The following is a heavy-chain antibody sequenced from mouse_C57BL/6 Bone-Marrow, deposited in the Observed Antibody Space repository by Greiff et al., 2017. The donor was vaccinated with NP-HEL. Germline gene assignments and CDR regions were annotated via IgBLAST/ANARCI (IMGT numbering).Heavy chain of an antibody. CDR3: ARYYYGSSSFDY. J-gene: IGHJ2*01. CDR1: SYTFTSYL. CDR2: IDPNSGGT. V-gene: IGHV1-72*01. Sequence: VQLQQPGAELVKPGASVKLSCKASSYTFTSYLMHWVKQRPGRGLEWIGRIDPNSGGTKYNEKFKSKATLTVDKPSSTAYRQLNSRTSDDYAVYYLARYYYGSSSFDYLGQDTTLTVSS. D-gene: IGHD1-1*01.